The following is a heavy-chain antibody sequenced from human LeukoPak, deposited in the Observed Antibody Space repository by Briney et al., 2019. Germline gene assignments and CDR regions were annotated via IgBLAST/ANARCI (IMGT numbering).Heavy chain of an antibody. CDR1: GGSISSYY. CDR3: AREEALYGMDV. J-gene: IGHJ6*02. Sequence: PSETLSLTCTVSGGSISSYYWSWIRQPPGKGLQWIGYIYYSGSTNYNPSLKSRVTISVDTSKNQFSLKLSSVTAADTAVYYCAREEALYGMDVWGQGTTVTVSS. V-gene: IGHV4-59*01. CDR2: IYYSGST.